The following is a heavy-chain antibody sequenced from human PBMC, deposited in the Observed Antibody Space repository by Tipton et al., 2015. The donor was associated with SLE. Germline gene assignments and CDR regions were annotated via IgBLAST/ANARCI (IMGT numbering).Heavy chain of an antibody. D-gene: IGHD4-11*01. Sequence: LRLSCTVSGGSISSYYWSWIRQPPGKGLEWIGYIYYSGSTNYTPSLKSRVTISVDTSTNKCSLKLSSVTAADTAVYYCARWAGPTVNFDYWGQGTLVTVSS. CDR3: ARWAGPTVNFDY. J-gene: IGHJ4*02. CDR2: IYYSGST. V-gene: IGHV4-59*01. CDR1: GGSISSYY.